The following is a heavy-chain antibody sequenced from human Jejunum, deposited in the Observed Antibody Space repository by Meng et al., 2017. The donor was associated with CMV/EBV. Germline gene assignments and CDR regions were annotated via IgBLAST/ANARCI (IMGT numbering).Heavy chain of an antibody. CDR2: ITSRRGTI. J-gene: IGHJ5*02. V-gene: IGHV3-48*04. D-gene: IGHD5-18*01. Sequence: SCPAPGFTFSSSPMNWVLQAPGKGLEWVSSITSRRGTIYYADSVKGRFTIFRDNAKNSLHLQMNSLRADDTAVYYCARDLQLSTWGQGTLVTVSS. CDR3: ARDLQLST. CDR1: GFTFSSSP.